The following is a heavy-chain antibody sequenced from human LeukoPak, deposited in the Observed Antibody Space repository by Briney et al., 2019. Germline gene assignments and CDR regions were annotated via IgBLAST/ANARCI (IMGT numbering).Heavy chain of an antibody. J-gene: IGHJ3*02. V-gene: IGHV3-23*01. D-gene: IGHD1-26*01. CDR3: ARGRWVWELPRHDALDI. CDR1: GFTFSNYA. CDR2: ITGSGVST. Sequence: PGGSLRLSCGASGFTFSNYAMTWVRQAPGKGLEWVSSITGSGVSTYYLDSVKGRFTISRDNSKNTLYLQMNSLRAEDTAVYYCARGRWVWELPRHDALDIWGQGTMVTVSS.